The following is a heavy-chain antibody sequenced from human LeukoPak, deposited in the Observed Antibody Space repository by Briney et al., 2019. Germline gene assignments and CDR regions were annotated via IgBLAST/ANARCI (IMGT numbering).Heavy chain of an antibody. CDR1: GGTFSSYA. CDR3: ARDRYCSGGSCRLEAFDY. V-gene: IGHV1-46*01. J-gene: IGHJ4*02. D-gene: IGHD2-15*01. Sequence: ASVKVSCKASGGTFSSYAISWVRQAPGQGLEWMGIINPSGGSTSYAQKFQGRVTMTRDTYTSTVYMELSSLRSEDTAVYYCARDRYCSGGSCRLEAFDYWGQGTLVTVSS. CDR2: INPSGGST.